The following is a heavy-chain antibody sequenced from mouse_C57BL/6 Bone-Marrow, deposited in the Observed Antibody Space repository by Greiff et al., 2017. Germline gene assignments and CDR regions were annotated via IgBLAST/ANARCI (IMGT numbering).Heavy chain of an antibody. D-gene: IGHD2-1*01. CDR2: LDPEIGDT. CDR3: SSFDGNDFDV. Sequence: VQLKQSGAELVRPGASVKLSCTASGFNIKDDYIHWVKQRPEQGLEWIGWLDPEIGDTEYASKFQGKATITSDTSSNTAYLQLSSLTSEDTAVYYCSSFDGNDFDVWGQGTPLTVAS. V-gene: IGHV14-4*01. J-gene: IGHJ2*01. CDR1: GFNIKDDY.